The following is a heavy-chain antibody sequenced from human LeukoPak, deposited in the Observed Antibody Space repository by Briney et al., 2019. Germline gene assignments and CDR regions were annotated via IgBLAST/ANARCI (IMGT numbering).Heavy chain of an antibody. CDR1: GFTFSSYG. CDR2: IWYDGSNK. Sequence: GGSLRLSCAASGFTFSSYGMHWVRQAPGKGLELVAVIWYDGSNKYYADSVKGRFTISRDNSKNTLYLQMNSLRAEDTAVYYCARADRGAFDIWGQGTMVTVSS. J-gene: IGHJ3*02. D-gene: IGHD3-10*01. CDR3: ARADRGAFDI. V-gene: IGHV3-33*01.